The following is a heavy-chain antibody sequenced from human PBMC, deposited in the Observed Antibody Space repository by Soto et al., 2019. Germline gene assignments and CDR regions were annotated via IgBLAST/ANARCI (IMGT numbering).Heavy chain of an antibody. CDR2: IWHDGTFT. CDR1: GFTFSSFG. J-gene: IGHJ3*02. CDR3: ARDRHFRGGPDDI. V-gene: IGHV3-33*01. D-gene: IGHD3-3*02. Sequence: QVQLVESGGGVVQSGRSPRLSCAASGFTFSSFGMHWVRQAPGKGLEWVALIWHDGTFTHYADSVKGRFTISRENSKKLLYRQMNSLRAEDTAVYYCARDRHFRGGPDDIWGQGTMVTVSS.